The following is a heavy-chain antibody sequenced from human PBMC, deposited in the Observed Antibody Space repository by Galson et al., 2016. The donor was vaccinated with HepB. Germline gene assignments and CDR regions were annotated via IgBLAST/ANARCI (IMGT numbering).Heavy chain of an antibody. CDR1: GDSISSHY. V-gene: IGHV4-59*11. Sequence: ETLSLTCTVSGDSISSHYWSWIRQPPGKGLEWIGYIYYPGSTTYNPSLKSRVTIAVDTSKKQFSLRLSSVTAADTAVYYCSRVPSGIAARPPSFDYWGQGTLVTVSS. D-gene: IGHD6-6*01. CDR3: SRVPSGIAARPPSFDY. J-gene: IGHJ4*02. CDR2: IYYPGST.